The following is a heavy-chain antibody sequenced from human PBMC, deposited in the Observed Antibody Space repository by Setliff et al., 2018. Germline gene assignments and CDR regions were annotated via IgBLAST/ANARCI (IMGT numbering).Heavy chain of an antibody. CDR3: ARRGVGMGMDV. D-gene: IGHD2-2*01. CDR1: GFPLGDYG. CDR2: INSVGSRT. V-gene: IGHV3-74*01. Sequence: PGGSLRLSCVGSGFPLGDYGMDWVRQTPGKGLVWVSRINSVGSRTYYADSVKGRFTISRDNAKNTAYLQMNSLQTEDTAVYYCARRGVGMGMDVWGKGTTVTVSS. J-gene: IGHJ6*03.